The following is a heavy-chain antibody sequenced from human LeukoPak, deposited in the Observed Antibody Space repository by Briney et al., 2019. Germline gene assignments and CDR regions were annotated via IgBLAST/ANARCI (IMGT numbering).Heavy chain of an antibody. CDR2: INPNSGGT. V-gene: IGHV1-2*02. J-gene: IGHJ6*02. Sequence: GASVKVSCKPSGYTFTGYYMHWVRQAPGQGLEWMGWINPNSGGTNYAQKFQGRVTMTRDTSISTAYMELSRLRSDDTAVYYCARDFVPDVVVPAANTDYYYYYGMDVWGQGTTVTVSS. CDR3: ARDFVPDVVVPAANTDYYYYYGMDV. D-gene: IGHD2-2*01. CDR1: GYTFTGYY.